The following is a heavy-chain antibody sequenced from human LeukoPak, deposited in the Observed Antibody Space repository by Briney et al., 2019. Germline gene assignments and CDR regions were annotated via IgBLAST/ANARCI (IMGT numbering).Heavy chain of an antibody. V-gene: IGHV3-33*01. J-gene: IGHJ5*02. CDR3: ARSVEGGNWFDP. D-gene: IGHD2-15*01. CDR1: GFTFSRYG. Sequence: QPGGSLRLSCAASGFTFSRYGMHWVRQAPGKGLEWVAVIWYDGSNKYYADSVKGRFTISRDNSKNTLYLQMNSLRAEDTAVYYCARSVEGGNWFDPWGQGTLVTVSS. CDR2: IWYDGSNK.